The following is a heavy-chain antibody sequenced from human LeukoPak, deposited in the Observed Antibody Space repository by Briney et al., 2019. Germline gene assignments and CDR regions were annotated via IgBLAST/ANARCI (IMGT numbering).Heavy chain of an antibody. D-gene: IGHD6-19*01. CDR3: ARGDSTAVAGTVDY. CDR1: GFTFSSYG. Sequence: GRSQRLSCAASGFTFSSYGMHWVRQAPGKGLEWVAVIWYDGSNKYYADSVKGRFTISRDNSKNTLYLQMNSLRAEDTAVYYCARGDSTAVAGTVDYWGQGTLVTVSS. V-gene: IGHV3-33*01. CDR2: IWYDGSNK. J-gene: IGHJ4*02.